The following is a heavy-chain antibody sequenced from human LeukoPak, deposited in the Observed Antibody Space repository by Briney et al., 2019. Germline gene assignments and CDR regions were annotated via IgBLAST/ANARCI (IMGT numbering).Heavy chain of an antibody. J-gene: IGHJ4*02. CDR2: IYYSGFT. CDR1: GGSISSGGRY. Sequence: PSETLSLTCTVSGGSISSGGRYWSWIPQHPGKGLEWIGCIYYSGFTYYNPSLKSRVSISVDSSENQLSLKLSSVTAADTAVYYCAGGFDSSRMAYWGQGTLVTVSS. CDR3: AGGFDSSRMAY. D-gene: IGHD6-13*01. V-gene: IGHV4-31*03.